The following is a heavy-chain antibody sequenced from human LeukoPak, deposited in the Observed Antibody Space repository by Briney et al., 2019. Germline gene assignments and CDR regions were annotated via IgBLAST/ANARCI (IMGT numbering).Heavy chain of an antibody. CDR2: ISSNGGST. D-gene: IGHD3-22*01. Sequence: GGSLRLSCAASGFTFSSYAMHWVRQAPGKGLEYVSAISSNGGSTYYANSVKGRFTISRDNSKNTLYLQMGSLRAEDMAVYYCVKGSEAYYDSKSDYWGQGTLVTVSS. CDR3: VKGSEAYYDSKSDY. V-gene: IGHV3-64*01. J-gene: IGHJ4*02. CDR1: GFTFSSYA.